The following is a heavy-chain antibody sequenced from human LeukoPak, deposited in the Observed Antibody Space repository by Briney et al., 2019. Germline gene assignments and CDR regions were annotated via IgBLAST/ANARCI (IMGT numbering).Heavy chain of an antibody. Sequence: PSETLSLTCIVSGATISSSSYYWGWIRQPPGKGLEWIGNIYYSGSTYNNPSLKSRVTISVDTSKNHFSLNLRSVTAADTAVYYCARGQYALDYWGQGTLVTVSS. CDR2: IYYSGST. V-gene: IGHV4-39*02. CDR1: GATISSSSYY. CDR3: ARGQYALDY. J-gene: IGHJ4*02. D-gene: IGHD2-8*01.